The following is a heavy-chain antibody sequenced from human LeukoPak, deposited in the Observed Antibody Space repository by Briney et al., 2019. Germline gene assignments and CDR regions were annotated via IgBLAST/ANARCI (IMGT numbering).Heavy chain of an antibody. D-gene: IGHD5-18*01. CDR2: ISSSSSYI. Sequence: GGSLRLSCAASGFTFSSYSMNWVRQAPGKGLEWVSSISSSSSYIYYADSVKGRFTISRDNAKNSLYLQMNSLRAEDTAVYYCARESGYSYGYAFDIWGQGTMVTVSS. CDR1: GFTFSSYS. V-gene: IGHV3-21*01. J-gene: IGHJ3*02. CDR3: ARESGYSYGYAFDI.